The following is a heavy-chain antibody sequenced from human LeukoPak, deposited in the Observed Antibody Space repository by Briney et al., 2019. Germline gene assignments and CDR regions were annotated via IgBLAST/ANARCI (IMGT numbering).Heavy chain of an antibody. CDR1: GYTFTGYY. J-gene: IGHJ4*02. D-gene: IGHD3-22*01. Sequence: ASVTVSCKASGYTFTGYYMHWVRQAPGQGLEWMGWINPNSGGTNYAQKFQGRVTITRDTAISTAYMELSRLRSDDTAVYYCARDLIEVYYYDSSGYYYGYWGQGTLVTVSS. CDR3: ARDLIEVYYYDSSGYYYGY. V-gene: IGHV1-2*02. CDR2: INPNSGGT.